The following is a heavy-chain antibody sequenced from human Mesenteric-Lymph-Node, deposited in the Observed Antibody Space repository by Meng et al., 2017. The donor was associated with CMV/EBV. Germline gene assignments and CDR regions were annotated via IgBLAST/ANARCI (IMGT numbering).Heavy chain of an antibody. CDR1: GFTFSSYS. V-gene: IGHV3-21*01. CDR2: ISSSSSYI. D-gene: IGHD2-2*01. CDR3: ARDSYCSSTSCYDY. J-gene: IGHJ4*02. Sequence: LSLTCAASGFTFSSYSMNWVRQAPGKGLEWVSSISSSSSYIYYADSVKGRFTISRDNAKNSLYLQMNSLRAEDTAVYYCARDSYCSSTSCYDYWGQGTLVTVSS.